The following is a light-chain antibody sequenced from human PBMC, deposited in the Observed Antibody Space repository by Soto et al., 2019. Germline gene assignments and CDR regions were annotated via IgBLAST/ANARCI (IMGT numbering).Light chain of an antibody. CDR2: GAS. J-gene: IGKJ1*01. V-gene: IGKV3-20*01. CDR1: QSINRH. Sequence: DIVLTQSPATLSLSPGERATLSCRASQSINRHLAWYQQTPGPPPSLLIYGASNRATGIPDRFSGSGSGTDFTLTISRLEPEDFAVYYCQQYGSSGTFGQGTKVDIK. CDR3: QQYGSSGT.